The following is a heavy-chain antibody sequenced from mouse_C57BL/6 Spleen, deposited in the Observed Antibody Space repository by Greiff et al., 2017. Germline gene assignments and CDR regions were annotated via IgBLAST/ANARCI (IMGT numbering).Heavy chain of an antibody. V-gene: IGHV5-4*01. CDR1: GFTFSSYA. Sequence: EVQLVESGGGLVKPGGSLKLSCAASGFTFSSYAMSWVRQTPEKRLEWVATISDGGSYTYYPDNVKGRFTISRDKAKNNLYLQMSHLKSEDTAMYYCARGRITAVVDYWGQGTTLTVSS. J-gene: IGHJ2*01. D-gene: IGHD1-1*01. CDR2: ISDGGSYT. CDR3: ARGRITAVVDY.